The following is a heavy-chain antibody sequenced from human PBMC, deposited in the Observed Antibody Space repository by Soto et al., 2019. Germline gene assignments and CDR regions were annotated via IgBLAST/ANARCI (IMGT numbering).Heavy chain of an antibody. CDR3: AKDGVQLWFLVVPNTPSYNWFDP. CDR2: ISYDGSNK. Sequence: PGGSLRLSCAASGFTFSSYGMHWVRQAPGKGLEWVAVISYDGSNKYYADSVKGRFTISRDNSKNTLYLQMNSLRAEDTAVYYCAKDGVQLWFLVVPNTPSYNWFDPWGKGTLVTVPS. CDR1: GFTFSSYG. V-gene: IGHV3-30*18. J-gene: IGHJ5*02. D-gene: IGHD5-18*01.